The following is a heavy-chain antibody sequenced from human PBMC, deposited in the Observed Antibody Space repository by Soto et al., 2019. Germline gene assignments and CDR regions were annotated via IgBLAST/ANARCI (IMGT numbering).Heavy chain of an antibody. CDR3: TTESRIAARLDDYYYYMDV. CDR2: IKSKTDGGTT. V-gene: IGHV3-15*01. J-gene: IGHJ6*03. D-gene: IGHD6-6*01. CDR1: GFTFSNAW. Sequence: EVQLVESGGGLVKPGGSLRLSCAASGFTFSNAWMSWVRQAPGKGLEWVGSIKSKTDGGTTDYAAPVKGRFTNSRDDSKNTLYLQTNSLKTEDTAVYYGTTESRIAARLDDYYYYMDVWGKGPTVTLSS.